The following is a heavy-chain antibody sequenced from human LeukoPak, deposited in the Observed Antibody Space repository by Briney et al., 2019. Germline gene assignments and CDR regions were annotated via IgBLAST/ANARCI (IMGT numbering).Heavy chain of an antibody. CDR2: IRGDGSMT. J-gene: IGHJ4*02. V-gene: IGHV3-74*01. CDR1: EFTFSAYW. D-gene: IGHD6-25*01. CDR3: ARENLAAAADY. Sequence: SGGSLRLSCAASEFTFSAYWVHWVRHAPGKGLVWVSRIRGDGSMTNYADSVKGRFTISRDNAKNTLYLQMNSLRLEDTAVYYCARENLAAAADYWGQGTVVTVSS.